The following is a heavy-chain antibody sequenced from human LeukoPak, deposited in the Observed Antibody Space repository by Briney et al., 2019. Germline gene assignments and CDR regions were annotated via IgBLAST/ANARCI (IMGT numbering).Heavy chain of an antibody. J-gene: IGHJ5*02. CDR3: ARGARGDWFDP. CDR1: GGSISSFY. D-gene: IGHD5-12*01. CDR2: SSYSGNT. V-gene: IGHV4-59*01. Sequence: SESLSLTCTVSGGSISSFYWSWIRQSPGKGLEWIGCSSYSGNTNYNPTLKSRVTISIDTSKNQFPLKLSSVTAADMAVYYCARGARGDWFDPWGQGTLVTVSS.